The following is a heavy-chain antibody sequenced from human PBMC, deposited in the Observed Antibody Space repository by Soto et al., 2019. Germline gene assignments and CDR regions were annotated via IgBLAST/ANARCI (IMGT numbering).Heavy chain of an antibody. Sequence: SGPTLVNPTQTLTLTCTFSGFSLSASGGGVGWFRQPPGKALEWLAVIYWDDTKTYSPSLESRLTVTKDTSKNQVVLTMTNMDPVDTATYCCARKNSGTYALDYWGQGVLVTVSS. D-gene: IGHD1-26*01. CDR3: ARKNSGTYALDY. CDR1: GFSLSASGGG. J-gene: IGHJ4*02. CDR2: IYWDDTK. V-gene: IGHV2-5*02.